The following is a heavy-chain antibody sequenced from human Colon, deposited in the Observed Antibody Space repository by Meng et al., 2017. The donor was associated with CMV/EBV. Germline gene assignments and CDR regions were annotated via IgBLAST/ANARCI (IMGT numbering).Heavy chain of an antibody. V-gene: IGHV3-11*01. Sequence: GESLKISCAASGFTFSDYYMSWIRQAPGKGLEWISYISSSNTIHYADSMRGRCTISRDNANNSLYLQVNSLRGEDTAVYYFARIERPGGRYNSYGLDVWGQGTTVTVSS. J-gene: IGHJ6*02. D-gene: IGHD1-1*01. CDR2: ISSSNTI. CDR3: ARIERPGGRYNSYGLDV. CDR1: GFTFSDYY.